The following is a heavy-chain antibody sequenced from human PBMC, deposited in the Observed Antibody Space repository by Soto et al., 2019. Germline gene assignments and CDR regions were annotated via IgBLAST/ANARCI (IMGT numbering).Heavy chain of an antibody. CDR2: IYSGGST. J-gene: IGHJ6*02. D-gene: IGHD2-2*01. V-gene: IGHV4-61*01. Sequence: KLPETLSLTCTVSGGFVNSDTHSWSWIRQTPGKRLEWIGFIYSGGSTKNPSLRSRVTMSVDTSKNQFSLKLRSVIVADTAVYHCARFVRSCSATTCSTRADVWGQGITVTVSS. CDR3: ARFVRSCSATTCSTRADV. CDR1: GGFVNSDTHS.